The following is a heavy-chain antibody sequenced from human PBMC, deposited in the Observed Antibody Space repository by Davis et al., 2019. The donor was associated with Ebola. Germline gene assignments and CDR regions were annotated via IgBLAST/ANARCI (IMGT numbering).Heavy chain of an antibody. D-gene: IGHD2-2*01. CDR3: ARSSYQPDW. CDR1: GFTFRSYW. CDR2: ISSSSSTI. Sequence: PGGSLRLSCAASGFTFRSYWMSWVRQAPGKGLEWFSYISSSSSTINYADSVKGRFTISRDNAKNSLYLQMNSLRDEDTAVYYCARSSYQPDWWGQGTLVTVSS. V-gene: IGHV3-48*02. J-gene: IGHJ4*02.